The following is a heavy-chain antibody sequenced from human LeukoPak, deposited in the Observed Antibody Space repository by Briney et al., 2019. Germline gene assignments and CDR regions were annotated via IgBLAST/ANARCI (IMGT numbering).Heavy chain of an antibody. J-gene: IGHJ6*03. D-gene: IGHD1-26*01. CDR3: ARDSSGYSGYDYYYMDV. CDR2: IYYSGST. CDR1: GGSISSYY. Sequence: SETLSLTCTVSGGSISSYYWSWIRQPPGKGLEWIGYIYYSGSTNYNPSLKSRVTISVDTSENQFSLKLSSVTAADTAVYFCARDSSGYSGYDYYYMDVWGKGTTVTISS. V-gene: IGHV4-59*01.